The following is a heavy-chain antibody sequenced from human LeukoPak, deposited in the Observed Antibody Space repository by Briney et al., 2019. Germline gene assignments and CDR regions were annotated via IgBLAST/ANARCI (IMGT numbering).Heavy chain of an antibody. CDR2: IYYSGNT. D-gene: IGHD5-12*01. CDR3: ARRVVATGAVNWFDP. V-gene: IGHV4-39*01. CDR1: GGSISSSSYY. J-gene: IGHJ5*02. Sequence: SETLSLTCSVSGGSISSSSYYWDWIRQPPGKGLEWIGNIYYSGNTYYNPSLVNRVTISVDTSKNQFFLKLSSVTAADTAVYYYARRVVATGAVNWFDPWGQGTLVTVTS.